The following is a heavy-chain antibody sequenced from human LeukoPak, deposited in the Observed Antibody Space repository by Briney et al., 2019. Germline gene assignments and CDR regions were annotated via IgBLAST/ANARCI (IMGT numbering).Heavy chain of an antibody. CDR1: GYTFTSYG. Sequence: ASVKVSCKASGYTFTSYGISWVRQAPGQGLEWMGWISTYDGNTNYAQNRQDRFTMTTDTSTSTVYMELRSLRSDDTAVYYCARDGVVTPYYFDYWGQGTLVTVSS. V-gene: IGHV1-18*01. CDR3: ARDGVVTPYYFDY. CDR2: ISTYDGNT. J-gene: IGHJ4*02. D-gene: IGHD3-3*01.